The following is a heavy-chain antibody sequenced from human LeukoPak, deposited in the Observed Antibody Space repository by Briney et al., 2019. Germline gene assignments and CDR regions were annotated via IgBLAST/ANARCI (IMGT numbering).Heavy chain of an antibody. V-gene: IGHV4-59*12. J-gene: IGHJ4*02. CDR2: IYYSGST. CDR3: ARGAVVAFDY. Sequence: PSETLSLTCTVSGGSISSYYWSWIRQPPGKGLEWIGYIYYSGSTNYNPSLKSRVTMSVDTSKNQFSLKLSSVTAADTAVYYCARGAVVAFDYWGQGTLVTVSS. D-gene: IGHD3-22*01. CDR1: GGSISSYY.